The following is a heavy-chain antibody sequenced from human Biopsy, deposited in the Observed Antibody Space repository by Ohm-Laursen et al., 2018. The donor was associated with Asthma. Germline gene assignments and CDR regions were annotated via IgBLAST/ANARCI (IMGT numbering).Heavy chain of an antibody. CDR3: AKVRSDWVITESFDY. CDR2: ISWNGATI. Sequence: RSLRLSCSASGFKFDEYTMHWVRQAPGKGLEWVSGISWNGATIGYADSVEGRFTISRDNAKNSVFLHMDSLRPEDTAFYYCAKVRSDWVITESFDYWGQGVLVTVSS. D-gene: IGHD3-22*01. V-gene: IGHV3-9*01. J-gene: IGHJ4*02. CDR1: GFKFDEYT.